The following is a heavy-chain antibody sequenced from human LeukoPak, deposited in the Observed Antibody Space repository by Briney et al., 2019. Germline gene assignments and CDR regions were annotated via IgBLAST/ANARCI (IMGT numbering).Heavy chain of an antibody. J-gene: IGHJ4*02. D-gene: IGHD6-13*01. CDR3: AKDPNGIAAAGNY. CDR2: ISYDGSNK. Sequence: GGSLRLSCAASGFTFSSYGMHWVRQAPGKGLEWVAVISYDGSNKYYADSVKGRFTIPRDNSKNTLYLQMNSLRAEDTAVYYCAKDPNGIAAAGNYWGQGTLVTVSS. V-gene: IGHV3-30*18. CDR1: GFTFSSYG.